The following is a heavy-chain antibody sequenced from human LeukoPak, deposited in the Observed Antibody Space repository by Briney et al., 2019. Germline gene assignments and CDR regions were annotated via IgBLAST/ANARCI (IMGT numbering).Heavy chain of an antibody. CDR3: ARDSLPLTTVVTKYNWFDP. D-gene: IGHD4-23*01. CDR2: ISYSGST. Sequence: PSETLSLTCTVSGGSISSYYWSWIRQPPGKGLEWIGYISYSGSTYYNPSLKSRVTISVDTSKNQFSLKLSSVTAADTAVYYCARDSLPLTTVVTKYNWFDPWGQGTLVTVSS. J-gene: IGHJ5*02. CDR1: GGSISSYY. V-gene: IGHV4-59*12.